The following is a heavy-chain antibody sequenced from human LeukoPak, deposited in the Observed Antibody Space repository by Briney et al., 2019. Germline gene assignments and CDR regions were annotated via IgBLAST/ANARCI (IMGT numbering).Heavy chain of an antibody. D-gene: IGHD3-10*01. V-gene: IGHV4-39*01. Sequence: SETLSLTCTVSGDSISISDYYCSCIRQPPGKELEWIASINYGGTTYYNPSLKSRVTISVDTSKNQFSLRLSSVTAADTAVYLCARYVVYGSGKYYFDYWGQGSLVTVSS. J-gene: IGHJ4*02. CDR2: INYGGTT. CDR1: GDSISISDYY. CDR3: ARYVVYGSGKYYFDY.